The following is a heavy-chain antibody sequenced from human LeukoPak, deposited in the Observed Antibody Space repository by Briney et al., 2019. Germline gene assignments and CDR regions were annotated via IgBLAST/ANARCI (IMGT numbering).Heavy chain of an antibody. D-gene: IGHD6-13*01. Sequence: SETLSLTCTVSGGSISSYYGSWLRQPPGKGLEWIGYIYYSGSTNYNPSLKSRVTISVETSKNEFSLKLRSVTAADTAVYYCARVTGYRIEDYFDYWGQGTLVTVSS. V-gene: IGHV4-59*01. CDR1: GGSISSYY. CDR3: ARVTGYRIEDYFDY. CDR2: IYYSGST. J-gene: IGHJ4*02.